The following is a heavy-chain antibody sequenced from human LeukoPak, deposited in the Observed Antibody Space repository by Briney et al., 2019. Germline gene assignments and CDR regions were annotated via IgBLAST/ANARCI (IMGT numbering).Heavy chain of an antibody. V-gene: IGHV3-23*01. CDR1: GITLSNYG. D-gene: IGHD5-18*01. Sequence: GGSLRLSCAVSGITLSNYGMSWVRQAPGKGLEWVAGISDSGGRTNYADSVKGRFTISRDNPKNTLYLQMNSLRAEDTAVYYCARGSTAMAFDYWGQGTLVTVSS. CDR2: ISDSGGRT. CDR3: ARGSTAMAFDY. J-gene: IGHJ4*02.